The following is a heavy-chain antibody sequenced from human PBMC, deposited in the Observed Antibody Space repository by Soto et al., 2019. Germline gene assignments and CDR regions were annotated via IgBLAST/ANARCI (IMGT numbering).Heavy chain of an antibody. J-gene: IGHJ6*03. Sequence: EVQLVESGGGLVKPGGSLRLSCAASGFTFSNAWMSWVRQAPGKGLEWVGRIKSKTDGGTTDYAAPVKGRFTISRDDSKNTLYLQMNSLKTEDIAVYYCTTERYCSGGSCYEYYYYMDVWGKGTTVTVSS. CDR3: TTERYCSGGSCYEYYYYMDV. CDR2: IKSKTDGGTT. CDR1: GFTFSNAW. D-gene: IGHD2-15*01. V-gene: IGHV3-15*01.